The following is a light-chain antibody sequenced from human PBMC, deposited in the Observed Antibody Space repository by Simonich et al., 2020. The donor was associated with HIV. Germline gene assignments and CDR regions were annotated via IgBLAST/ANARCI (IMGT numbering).Light chain of an antibody. CDR1: QGISNS. CDR3: QQSYSTPLFT. Sequence: DIQMTQSPSTLSASVGDRVTITCRASQGISNSLAWYQQKPGKAPKLLLYAASRLESGVPSRFSGSGSGTDYTLTISSLQPEDFATYYCQQSYSTPLFTFGPGTKVDIK. V-gene: IGKV1-NL1*01. CDR2: AAS. J-gene: IGKJ3*01.